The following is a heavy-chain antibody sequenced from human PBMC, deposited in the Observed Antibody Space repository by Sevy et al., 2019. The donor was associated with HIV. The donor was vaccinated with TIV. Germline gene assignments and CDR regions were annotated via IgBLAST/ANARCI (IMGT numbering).Heavy chain of an antibody. CDR1: GFSFDDYA. Sequence: GGSLRLSCAASGFSFDDYAMHWVRQRPGKGLEWVSGITWNSGSVGYADSVKGRFTISRDNAKNSLYLQMSNLRPEDTALYYCAKDNVGYSSGWYFYFGFWGEGTLVTVSS. D-gene: IGHD6-13*01. J-gene: IGHJ4*02. V-gene: IGHV3-9*01. CDR2: ITWNSGSV. CDR3: AKDNVGYSSGWYFYFGF.